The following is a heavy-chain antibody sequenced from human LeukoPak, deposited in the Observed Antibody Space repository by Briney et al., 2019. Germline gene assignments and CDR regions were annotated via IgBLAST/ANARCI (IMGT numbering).Heavy chain of an antibody. J-gene: IGHJ4*02. CDR2: INHSGST. CDR3: ARLTMVRGI. D-gene: IGHD3-10*01. Sequence: SETLSHTCAVYGGSFSGYYWSWIRQPPGKGLEWIGEINHSGSTNYNPSLKSRVTISVDTSKNQFSLKLSSVTAADTAVYYCARLTMVRGIWGQGTLVTVSS. CDR1: GGSFSGYY. V-gene: IGHV4-34*01.